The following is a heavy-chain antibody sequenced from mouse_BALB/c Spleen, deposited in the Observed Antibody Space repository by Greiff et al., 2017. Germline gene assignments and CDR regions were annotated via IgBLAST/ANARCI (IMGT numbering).Heavy chain of an antibody. CDR1: GYTFTGYW. CDR3: ARGDYGDYYMDY. CDR2: IYPGDGDT. D-gene: IGHD2-13*01. J-gene: IGHJ2*01. V-gene: IGHV1-87*01. Sequence: VQLQQSGAELVRPGASVKLSCKASGYTFTGYWMHWVKQRPGQGLEWIGAIYPGDGDTSYTQKFKGKATLTADKSSSTAYMQLSSLASEDSAVYYCARGDYGDYYMDYWGQGTTVTVSS.